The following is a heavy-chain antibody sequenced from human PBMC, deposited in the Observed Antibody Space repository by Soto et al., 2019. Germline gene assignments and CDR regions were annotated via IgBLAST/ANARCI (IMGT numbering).Heavy chain of an antibody. V-gene: IGHV1-8*01. Sequence: QVQLVQSGAEVKKAGASVKVSCKASGYTFTSYDINWVRQATGQGLEWMGWMNPNSGNTGYAQKFQGRVTMTRNTSISTAYMELSSLTSEDTAVYYCARERYSASVCGHWGQGTLVTVSS. CDR1: GYTFTSYD. CDR3: ARERYSASVCGH. CDR2: MNPNSGNT. J-gene: IGHJ4*02. D-gene: IGHD5-12*01.